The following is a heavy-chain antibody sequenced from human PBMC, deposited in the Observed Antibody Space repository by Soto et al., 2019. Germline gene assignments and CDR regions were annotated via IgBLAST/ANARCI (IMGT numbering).Heavy chain of an antibody. CDR3: ARDATLTRPPSPYYYGMDV. CDR1: GGSISSYY. V-gene: IGHV4-59*01. Sequence: SETLSLTCTVSGGSISSYYWSWIRQPPGKGLEWIGYIYYSGSTNYNPSLKSRVTISVDTSKNQFSLKLSSVTAADTAVYYCARDATLTRPPSPYYYGMDVWGQGTTVTVSS. CDR2: IYYSGST. J-gene: IGHJ6*02.